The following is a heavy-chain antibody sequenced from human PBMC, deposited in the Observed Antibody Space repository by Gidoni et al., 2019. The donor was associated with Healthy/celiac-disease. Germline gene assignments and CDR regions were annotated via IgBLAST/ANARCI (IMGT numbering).Heavy chain of an antibody. D-gene: IGHD3-22*01. CDR1: GGSISSYY. J-gene: IGHJ3*02. V-gene: IGHV4-59*01. CDR3: ASTKNKYYYDSSGYDAFDI. CDR2: IYYSGST. Sequence: QVQLQESGPGLVKPSETLSLTCTVSGGSISSYYWSWIRQPPGKGLEWIGYIYYSGSTNYNPSLKSRVTISVDTSKNQFSLKLSSVTAADTAVYYCASTKNKYYYDSSGYDAFDIWGQGTMVTVSS.